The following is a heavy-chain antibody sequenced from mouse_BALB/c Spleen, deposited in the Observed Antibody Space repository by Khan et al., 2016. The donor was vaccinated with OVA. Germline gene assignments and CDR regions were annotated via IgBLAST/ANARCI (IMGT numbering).Heavy chain of an antibody. CDR3: AKGYGWFMDY. J-gene: IGHJ4*01. Sequence: EVELVESGGGLVQPGGSRKLSCAASGFTFSSFGMHWVRQAPEKGLEWVAFISSGSSTIYYTATVKGRSTISRDNPKQTVFLLMTSQRYEYTAMYCCAKGYGWFMDYWGQGTSVTVSS. D-gene: IGHD3-1*01. V-gene: IGHV5-17*02. CDR2: ISSGSSTI. CDR1: GFTFSSFG.